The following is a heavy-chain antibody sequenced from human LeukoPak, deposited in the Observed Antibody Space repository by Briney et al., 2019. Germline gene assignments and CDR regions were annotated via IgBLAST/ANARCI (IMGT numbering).Heavy chain of an antibody. V-gene: IGHV3-33*01. J-gene: IGHJ4*02. CDR1: GFTFRSYA. CDR2: IWNDGSDK. D-gene: IGHD5-18*01. Sequence: GRSLRLSCAASGFTFRSYAIHWVRQAPGTGLEWVAVIWNDGSDKYYADSVKGRFTISRDNSKNTLYLQMNSLRANDTAVYYCARANTAMVTPDYWDQGTLVTVSS. CDR3: ARANTAMVTPDY.